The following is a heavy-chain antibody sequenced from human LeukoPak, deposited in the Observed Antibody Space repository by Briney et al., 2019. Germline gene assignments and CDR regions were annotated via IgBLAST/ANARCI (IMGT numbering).Heavy chain of an antibody. CDR3: ARYYGSGFDY. V-gene: IGHV4-59*01. J-gene: IGHJ4*02. CDR1: GGSISSYY. D-gene: IGHD3-10*01. CDR2: IYYSGST. Sequence: SETLSLTCTVSGGSISSYYWSWIRQPPGKGLEWIGYIYYSGSTNYNPSLKSRVTISVDTSKNQFSLKLSSVTAADTAVYYCARYYGSGFDYWGQGTLVTVSS.